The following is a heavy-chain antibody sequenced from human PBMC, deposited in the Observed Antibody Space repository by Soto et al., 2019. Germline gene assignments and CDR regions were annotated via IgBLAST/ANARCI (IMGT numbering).Heavy chain of an antibody. CDR1: GFTFSSYA. CDR2: IYSGGDT. V-gene: IGHV3-53*04. Sequence: GXSLRLSCAASGFTFSSYAMSWFRQAPVKGLEWVSIIYSGGDTYYADSVKGRFTVSRHNSDNRVYLQMISLRPEDTAVYYCARLASSRAFDIWGQGTMVTVSS. CDR3: ARLASSRAFDI. J-gene: IGHJ3*02.